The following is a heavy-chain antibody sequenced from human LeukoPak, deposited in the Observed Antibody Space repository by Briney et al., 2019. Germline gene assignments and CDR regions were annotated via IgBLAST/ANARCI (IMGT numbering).Heavy chain of an antibody. V-gene: IGHV3-23*01. CDR1: GLTFSSYW. D-gene: IGHD1-26*01. CDR3: ARVGWELLGPFDH. CDR2: ISGSGGST. Sequence: GGSLRLSCAVSGLTFSSYWMSWVRQAPGKGLEWVSAISGSGGSTYYADSVKGRFTISRDNSKNTLYLQMNSLRAGDTAVYYCARVGWELLGPFDHWGQGTLVTVSS. J-gene: IGHJ4*02.